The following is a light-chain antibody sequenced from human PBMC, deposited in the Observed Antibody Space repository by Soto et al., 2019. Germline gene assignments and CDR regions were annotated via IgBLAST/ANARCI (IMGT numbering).Light chain of an antibody. CDR3: QQYNSYSPT. CDR1: QSISVW. Sequence: CRASQSISVWLAWYQQKAGKAPNLLIYKASRLESGVPSRFSGSGSETEFALTISGLQPGDSATYYCQQYNSYSPTFGQGTKVDIK. J-gene: IGKJ1*01. V-gene: IGKV1-5*03. CDR2: KAS.